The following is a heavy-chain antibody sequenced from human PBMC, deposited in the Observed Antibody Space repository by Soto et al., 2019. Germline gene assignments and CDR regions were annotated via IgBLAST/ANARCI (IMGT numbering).Heavy chain of an antibody. D-gene: IGHD2-15*01. CDR1: GFTFSSYA. CDR2: ISGSGGYT. Sequence: EVQLLESGGGLVPPGGSLRLSCAASGFTFSSYAMSWVPQAPGKGLEWVSVISGSGGYTYYADSVKGRFTISRDNSKNTLYLQMNSLRAEDTAVYYCAKWTVVVVAATRGGYFDYWGQGTLVTVSS. V-gene: IGHV3-23*01. CDR3: AKWTVVVVAATRGGYFDY. J-gene: IGHJ4*02.